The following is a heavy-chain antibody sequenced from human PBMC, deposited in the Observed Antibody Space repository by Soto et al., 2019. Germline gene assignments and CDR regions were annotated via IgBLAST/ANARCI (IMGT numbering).Heavy chain of an antibody. CDR1: GFTFSSYA. D-gene: IGHD5-18*01. CDR2: NSGSGGST. CDR3: AKDQVQLWFRDFDY. Sequence: EVQLLESGGGLVQPGGSLRLSCAASGFTFSSYAMSWVRQAPGKGLEWVSANSGSGGSTYYADSVKGRFTISRDNSKNTLYLQMNSLRAEDTAVYSCAKDQVQLWFRDFDYWGQGTLVTVSS. J-gene: IGHJ4*02. V-gene: IGHV3-23*01.